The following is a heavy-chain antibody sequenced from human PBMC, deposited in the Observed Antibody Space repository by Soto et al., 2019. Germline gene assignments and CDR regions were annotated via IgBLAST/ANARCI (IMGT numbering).Heavy chain of an antibody. J-gene: IGHJ5*02. V-gene: IGHV4-30-4*01. CDR1: GGSISSGDYY. CDR2: IYYSGST. CDR3: ARVVACSGGSCFFSWFDP. D-gene: IGHD2-15*01. Sequence: SETLSLTCTVSGGSISSGDYYWSWIRQPPGKGLEWIGYIYYSGSTYYNPSLKSRVTISVDTSKNQFSLKLSSVTAADAAVYYCARVVACSGGSCFFSWFDPWGQGTLVTVSS.